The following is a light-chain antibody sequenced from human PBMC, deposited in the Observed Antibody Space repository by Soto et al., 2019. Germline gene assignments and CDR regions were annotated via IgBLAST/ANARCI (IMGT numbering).Light chain of an antibody. V-gene: IGLV2-14*01. CDR3: SSYTSSSSLLYV. CDR2: DVS. J-gene: IGLJ1*01. CDR1: SSDVGGYNY. Sequence: QSALTQTASVSGSPGQSITISCTGTSSDVGGYNYVSWYQQHPGKAPKLMIDDVSNRPSGVSNRFSGSKSGNTASLTISGLQADDEADYYCSSYTSSSSLLYVFGTGTKLTVL.